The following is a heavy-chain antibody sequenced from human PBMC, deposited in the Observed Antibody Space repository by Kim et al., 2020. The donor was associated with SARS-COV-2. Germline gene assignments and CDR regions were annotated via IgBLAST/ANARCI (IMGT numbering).Heavy chain of an antibody. CDR2: IYYSGST. Sequence: SETLSLTCTVSGGSISSSSYYWGWIRQPPGKGLEWIGSIYYSGSTYYNPSLKSRVTISVYTSKNQFSLKLSSVTAADTAVYYCASIRYYDFWSGYYPYYGMDVWGQGTTVTVSS. J-gene: IGHJ6*02. V-gene: IGHV4-39*01. D-gene: IGHD3-3*01. CDR1: GGSISSSSYY. CDR3: ASIRYYDFWSGYYPYYGMDV.